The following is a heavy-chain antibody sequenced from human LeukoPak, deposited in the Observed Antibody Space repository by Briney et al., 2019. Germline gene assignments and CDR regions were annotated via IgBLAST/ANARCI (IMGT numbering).Heavy chain of an antibody. J-gene: IGHJ4*02. CDR3: ARHAADYDVLTGSYSGDYFDY. Sequence: GGSLRLSCAASGFIFSNHYMDWVRQAPGKGLEWVGRIRHKVHSYTTEYAASVRGRFIISRDDSQNSLYLQMNSLKTDDTAVYSCARHAADYDVLTGSYSGDYFDYWGQGTLVTVSS. D-gene: IGHD3-9*01. CDR2: IRHKVHSYTT. CDR1: GFIFSNHY. V-gene: IGHV3-72*01.